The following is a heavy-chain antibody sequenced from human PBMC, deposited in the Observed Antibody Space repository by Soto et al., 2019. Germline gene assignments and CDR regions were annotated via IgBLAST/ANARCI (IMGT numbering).Heavy chain of an antibody. CDR3: ARDGIIAARLRWFDP. CDR2: INPSGGST. D-gene: IGHD6-6*01. Sequence: ASVKVSCKASGYTFTSYYMHWVRQAPGQGLEWMGIINPSGGSTSYAQEFQGRVTMTRDTSTSTVYMELSSLRSEDTAVYYCARDGIIAARLRWFDPWGQGTLVTVSS. V-gene: IGHV1-46*01. J-gene: IGHJ5*02. CDR1: GYTFTSYY.